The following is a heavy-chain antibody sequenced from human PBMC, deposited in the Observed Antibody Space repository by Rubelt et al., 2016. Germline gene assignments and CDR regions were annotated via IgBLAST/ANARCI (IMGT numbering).Heavy chain of an antibody. V-gene: IGHV3-30*02. Sequence: QVQLVESGGGVVQPGGSLRLSCAASGFTFSSYGMHWVRPAPGKGLEWVAFIRYDGSNKYYGDSVKGRFTISRDNSKNTLYLQMNSLRAEDTAVDYLAKDYHDYGDYAPGYWGQGTLVTVSS. CDR2: IRYDGSNK. J-gene: IGHJ4*02. CDR1: GFTFSSYG. CDR3: AKDYHDYGDYAPGY. D-gene: IGHD4-17*01.